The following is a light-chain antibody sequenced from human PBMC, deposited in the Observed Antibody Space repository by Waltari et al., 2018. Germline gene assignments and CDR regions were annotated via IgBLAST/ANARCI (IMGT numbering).Light chain of an antibody. J-gene: IGKJ2*01. CDR2: EAS. Sequence: DIQMTQSPSTLSASVGDRVTITCRASQSSSSWLAWYQQKPGKAPKLLIYEASTLESGLPSRFSGSGSGTEFTLTISSLQPDDSATYFCQQYNRYPYTFGQGTKLEIK. CDR1: QSSSSW. V-gene: IGKV1-5*03. CDR3: QQYNRYPYT.